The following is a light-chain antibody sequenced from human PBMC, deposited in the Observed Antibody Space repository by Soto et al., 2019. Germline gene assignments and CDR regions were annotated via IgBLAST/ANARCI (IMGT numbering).Light chain of an antibody. J-gene: IGKJ5*01. Sequence: DIQMTQSPSTLSASVGDRVTITCRASQTISNWLAWYQQKPGKAPKVLIYDASTLDGGVPSRFSGSGSGTDFTLTISSLQPEDFATYYCQQANSFPFTFGQGTRRENK. CDR1: QTISNW. V-gene: IGKV1-5*01. CDR2: DAS. CDR3: QQANSFPFT.